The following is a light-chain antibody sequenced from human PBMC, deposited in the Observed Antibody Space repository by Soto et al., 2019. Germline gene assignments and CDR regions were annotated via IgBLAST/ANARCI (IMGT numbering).Light chain of an antibody. CDR3: QQSYSTPPVT. CDR2: AAS. CDR1: QSISNY. Sequence: DIQMTQSPSSLSASVRDRVTITCRASQSISNYLNWYQQKPGKAPKLLIYAASSLQSGVPSRFSGSGSGTDFTLTISSLQPEDFATYYCQQSYSTPPVTVGGGTKVDIK. V-gene: IGKV1-39*01. J-gene: IGKJ4*01.